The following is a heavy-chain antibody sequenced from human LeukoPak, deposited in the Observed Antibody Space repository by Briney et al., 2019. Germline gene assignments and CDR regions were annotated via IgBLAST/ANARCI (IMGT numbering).Heavy chain of an antibody. V-gene: IGHV4-34*01. CDR2: INHSGST. CDR1: GGSFSGYY. CDR3: ARVARWGYYFDY. Sequence: PSETLSLTCAVYGGSFSGYYWSWIRQPPGKGLEWIGEINHSGSTNYNPSLKSRVTISVDTSKNQFSLKLSSVTAADTAVYYCARVARWGYYFDYWGQGTLVTVSS. D-gene: IGHD1-26*01. J-gene: IGHJ4*02.